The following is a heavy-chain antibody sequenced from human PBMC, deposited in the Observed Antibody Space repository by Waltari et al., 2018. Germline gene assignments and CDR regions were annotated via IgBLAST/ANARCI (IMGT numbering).Heavy chain of an antibody. CDR3: AKDYGFGAHDY. J-gene: IGHJ4*02. V-gene: IGHV3-30*02. Sequence: QVQLVESGGGVVQPGGSLRLSCAASGFTFSRYGMHWVSPAPGKVLEWVAFIRYDGSNKYYADSVKGRFTISRDNSKNTLYLQMNSLRAEDTAVYYCAKDYGFGAHDYWGQVTLVTVSS. D-gene: IGHD3-3*01. CDR1: GFTFSRYG. CDR2: IRYDGSNK.